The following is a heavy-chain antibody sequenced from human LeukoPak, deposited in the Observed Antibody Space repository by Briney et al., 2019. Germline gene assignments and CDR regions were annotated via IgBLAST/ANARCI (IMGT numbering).Heavy chain of an antibody. CDR2: IYHSGST. Sequence: PSETLSLTCTVSGGSISSSGYYWSWIRQPPGKGLEWIGYIYHSGSTYYNPSLKSRVTISVDRSKNQFSLKLSSVTAADTAVYYCARTSRNYYGMDVWGQGTTVTVSS. CDR3: ARTSRNYYGMDV. J-gene: IGHJ6*02. CDR1: GGSISSSGYY. D-gene: IGHD6-6*01. V-gene: IGHV4-30-2*01.